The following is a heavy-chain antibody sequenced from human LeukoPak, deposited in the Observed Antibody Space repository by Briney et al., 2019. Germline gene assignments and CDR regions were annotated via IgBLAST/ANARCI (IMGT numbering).Heavy chain of an antibody. V-gene: IGHV1-69*04. D-gene: IGHD2-2*02. CDR2: IIPILGIA. CDR3: ARDSPYCSSTSCYNFDY. J-gene: IGHJ4*02. Sequence: SVKLSYKASGGTFNSYTISWVRQAPGQGLEWMGRIIPILGIANYAQKFQGRVTITADKSTSTAYMELSSLRSEDTAVYYCARDSPYCSSTSCYNFDYWGQGTLVTVSS. CDR1: GGTFNSYT.